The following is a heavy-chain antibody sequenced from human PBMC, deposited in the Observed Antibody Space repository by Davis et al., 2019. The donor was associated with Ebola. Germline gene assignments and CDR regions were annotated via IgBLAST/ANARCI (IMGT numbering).Heavy chain of an antibody. CDR2: ISGDGGST. Sequence: GGSLRLSCVVSGFSFSSYWMHWVRQAPGKGLEWVSLISGDGGSTYYADSVKGRFTISRDNSKNSLYLQMNSLRTEDTALYYCAKGDILTGYYNFYYYGMDVWGQGTTVTVSS. J-gene: IGHJ6*02. CDR1: GFSFSSYW. V-gene: IGHV3-43*02. CDR3: AKGDILTGYYNFYYYGMDV. D-gene: IGHD3-9*01.